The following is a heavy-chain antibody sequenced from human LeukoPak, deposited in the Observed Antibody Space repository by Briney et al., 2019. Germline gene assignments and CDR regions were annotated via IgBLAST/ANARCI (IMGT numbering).Heavy chain of an antibody. V-gene: IGHV4-34*01. J-gene: IGHJ6*03. D-gene: IGHD3-22*01. CDR2: INHSGST. CDR1: GGSFSGYY. Sequence: SETLSLTCAVYGGSFSGYYWSWIRQSPGKGLEWIGEINHSGSTNYNPSLKSRVTISVDTSKNQFSLKLSSVTAADTAVYYCARQYDSSGYADYYMDVWGKGTTVTISS. CDR3: ARQYDSSGYADYYMDV.